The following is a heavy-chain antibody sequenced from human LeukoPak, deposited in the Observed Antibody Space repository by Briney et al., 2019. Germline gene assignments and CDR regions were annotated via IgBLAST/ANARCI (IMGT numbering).Heavy chain of an antibody. CDR2: INPNSGGT. Sequence: GASVKVSCKASGYTFTGYYMHWVRQAPGQGPEWMGWINPNSGGTNYAQKFQGRVTMTRDTSISTAYMELSRLRSDDTAVYYCARDQARCSGGSCYSGYFDYWGQGTLVTVSS. D-gene: IGHD2-15*01. CDR1: GYTFTGYY. J-gene: IGHJ4*02. V-gene: IGHV1-2*02. CDR3: ARDQARCSGGSCYSGYFDY.